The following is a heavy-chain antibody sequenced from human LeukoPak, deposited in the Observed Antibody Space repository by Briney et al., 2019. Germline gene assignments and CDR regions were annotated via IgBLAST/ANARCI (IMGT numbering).Heavy chain of an antibody. V-gene: IGHV1-2*02. CDR1: GYTFTDYY. CDR3: VRDLVGATNSHEGD. D-gene: IGHD1-26*01. J-gene: IGHJ4*02. Sequence: ASVKVSCKASGYTFTDYYMNWMRQAPGQGLEWMGWINPKSGGTKYAQKFQGRVTMTRDTSISTAYMELSRLTSDDTAVYYCVRDLVGATNSHEGDWGQGTLVTVSS. CDR2: INPKSGGT.